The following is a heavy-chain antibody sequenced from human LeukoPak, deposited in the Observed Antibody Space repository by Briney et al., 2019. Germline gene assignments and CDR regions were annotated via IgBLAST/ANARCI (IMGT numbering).Heavy chain of an antibody. J-gene: IGHJ4*02. D-gene: IGHD1-26*01. CDR3: ARDLVVGATDY. Sequence: GRSLRLSCAASGFTFSSYAMHWVCQAPGKGLEWVAVISYDGSNKYYADSVKGRFTISRDNSKNTLYLQMNSLRAEDTAVYYCARDLVVGATDYWGQGTLVTVSS. CDR2: ISYDGSNK. V-gene: IGHV3-30-3*01. CDR1: GFTFSSYA.